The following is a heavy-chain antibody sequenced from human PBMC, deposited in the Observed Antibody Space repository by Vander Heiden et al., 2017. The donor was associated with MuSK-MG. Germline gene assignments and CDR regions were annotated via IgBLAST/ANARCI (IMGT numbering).Heavy chain of an antibody. CDR3: NRGGYHGSGSRLMDV. CDR2: INPSGGGT. V-gene: IGHV1-46*03. Sequence: QVQLVQSGAEVKKPGASVKVSCKASGYTFTSYYMHWVRQAPGQGLEWMGIINPSGGGTTYAQKFQGRVTMTRDTSTSTVYMELSSLRSEDTAIYYCNRGGYHGSGSRLMDVWGQGTTVTVFS. CDR1: GYTFTSYY. J-gene: IGHJ6*02. D-gene: IGHD3-10*01.